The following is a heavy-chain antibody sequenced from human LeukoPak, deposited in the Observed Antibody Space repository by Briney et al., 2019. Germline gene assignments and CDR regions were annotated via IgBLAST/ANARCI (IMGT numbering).Heavy chain of an antibody. CDR2: INSDGNIT. D-gene: IGHD3-10*01. Sequence: GGSLRLSCAASGFTFSSYWMHWVRQAPGKGLVWVSRINSDGNITIYADSVKGRFTISRDNAKSTLYLQMNSLRADDTGVYYCTREGAYNSGTYGAGDYWGQGTLVTVSS. J-gene: IGHJ4*02. CDR3: TREGAYNSGTYGAGDY. CDR1: GFTFSSYW. V-gene: IGHV3-74*01.